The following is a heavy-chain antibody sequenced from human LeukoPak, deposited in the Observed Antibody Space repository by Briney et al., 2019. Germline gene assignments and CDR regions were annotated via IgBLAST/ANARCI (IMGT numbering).Heavy chain of an antibody. CDR1: GFTVSSNY. J-gene: IGHJ4*02. CDR2: IYRGGST. CDR3: ARDSGGYSGYFDY. Sequence: PGGSLRLSCAASGFTVSSNYMSWVRQAPGKGLEWVSVIYRGGSTYYADSVKGRFTISRDISKNTLYLQMNSLRAEDTAVYYCARDSGGYSGYFDYWGQGTLVTVSS. D-gene: IGHD2-15*01. V-gene: IGHV3-66*01.